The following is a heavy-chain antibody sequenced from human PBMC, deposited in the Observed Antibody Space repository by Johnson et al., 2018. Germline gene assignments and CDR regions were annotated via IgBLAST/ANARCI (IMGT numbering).Heavy chain of an antibody. J-gene: IGHJ6*02. CDR1: GFTFSSYA. CDR3: AKDGHIVVVTASHYYYGMDV. D-gene: IGHD2-21*02. Sequence: VQLVQSGGGLVQPGGSLRLSCAASGFTFSSYAMIWVRQAPGKGLEWVSAISGSGGRTYYADSVKGRFTISRDNSKNTLYLQMNSLRAEDMAVYYCAKDGHIVVVTASHYYYGMDVWGQGTTVTVSS. V-gene: IGHV3-23*04. CDR2: ISGSGGRT.